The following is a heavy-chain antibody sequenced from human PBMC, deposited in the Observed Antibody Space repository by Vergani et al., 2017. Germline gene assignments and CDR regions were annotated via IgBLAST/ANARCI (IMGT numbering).Heavy chain of an antibody. CDR3: VRGKASNWNDHLYDI. CDR2: IRNKANDYTT. V-gene: IGHV3-72*01. Sequence: EVQVVESGGGLVQPGGSLRLSCAASGFIFSNHYMDWVRQAPGKGLEWVGRIRNKANDYTTQYAASVKGRFTISRDDSKSYLYLQMNSLQTEDTALYYCVRGKASNWNDHLYDIWGQGTLVTGSS. J-gene: IGHJ3*02. D-gene: IGHD1-1*01. CDR1: GFIFSNHY.